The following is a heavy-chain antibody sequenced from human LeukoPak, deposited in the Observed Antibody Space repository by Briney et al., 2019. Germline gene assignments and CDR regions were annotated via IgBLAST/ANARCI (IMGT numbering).Heavy chain of an antibody. Sequence: MPSETLSLTCTVSGGSISSYYWSWVRQPPGKGLEWIGYIYYSGSTNYNPSLKSRVTISVDTSKNQFSLKLSSVTAADTAVYYCARGGLQYDYWGQGTLVTVSS. CDR1: GGSISSYY. CDR3: ARGGLQYDY. CDR2: IYYSGST. V-gene: IGHV4-59*01. D-gene: IGHD4-11*01. J-gene: IGHJ4*02.